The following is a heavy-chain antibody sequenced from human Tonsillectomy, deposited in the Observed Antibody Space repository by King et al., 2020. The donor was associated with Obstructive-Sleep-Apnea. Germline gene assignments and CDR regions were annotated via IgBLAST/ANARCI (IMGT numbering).Heavy chain of an antibody. V-gene: IGHV3-74*01. Sequence: VQLVESGGGLVQPGGSLRLSCAASGFTFNAYWMHWVRHAPGKGLVWVSRINNDGSSTRYADSVRGRFIVSRDNARETVYLQMSSLRADDTAIYYCARAHRIGAADYFDFWGQGNLVTVSS. CDR2: INNDGSST. J-gene: IGHJ4*02. CDR1: GFTFNAYW. CDR3: ARAHRIGAADYFDF. D-gene: IGHD6-13*01.